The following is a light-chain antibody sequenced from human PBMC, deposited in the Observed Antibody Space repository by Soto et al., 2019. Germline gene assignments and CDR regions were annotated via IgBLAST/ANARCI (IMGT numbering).Light chain of an antibody. CDR2: GAS. V-gene: IGKV3-15*01. CDR3: QQYNNWPLT. CDR1: QSVSSN. Sequence: EIAMTQSPAILSVSPGERATLSCRASQSVSSNLAWYQQKLGQAPRLLIYGASTRATGIPARFSGSGSGTEFTLTVSSLQSEDFAVYCCQQYNNWPLTFGGGTKVEIK. J-gene: IGKJ4*01.